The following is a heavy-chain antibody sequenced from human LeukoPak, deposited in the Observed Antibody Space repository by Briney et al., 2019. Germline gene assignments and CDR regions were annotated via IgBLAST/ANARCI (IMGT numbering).Heavy chain of an antibody. J-gene: IGHJ6*03. CDR2: ISSSGSTI. CDR1: GFTFSSYE. V-gene: IGHV3-48*03. Sequence: GGSLRLSCAASGFTFSSYEMNWVRQAPGKGLEWVSYISSSGSTIYYADSVKGRVTISRDNAKNSLYLQMNSLRAEDTAVYYCAGGLAAAHYYYYMEVWGKGTTVTVSS. D-gene: IGHD6-13*01. CDR3: AGGLAAAHYYYYMEV.